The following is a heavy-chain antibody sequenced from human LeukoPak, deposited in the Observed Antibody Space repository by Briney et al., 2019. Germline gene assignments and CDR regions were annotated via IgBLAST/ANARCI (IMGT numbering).Heavy chain of an antibody. Sequence: PSETLSLTCTVSGGSISSSSYYWGWIRQPPGKGLEWLGSIYYSGSTYYNPSLKSRVTISVDTSKNQFSLKLSSVTAADTAVYYCARFIAAGEDAFDIWGQGTMVTVSS. CDR2: IYYSGST. D-gene: IGHD6-13*01. CDR1: GGSISSSSYY. CDR3: ARFIAAGEDAFDI. V-gene: IGHV4-39*01. J-gene: IGHJ3*02.